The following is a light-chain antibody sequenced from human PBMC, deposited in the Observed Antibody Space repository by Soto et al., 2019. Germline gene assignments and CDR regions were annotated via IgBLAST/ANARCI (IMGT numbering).Light chain of an antibody. CDR3: QQYRRSPFT. CDR1: QSVSSNS. CDR2: GAS. J-gene: IGKJ3*01. Sequence: DIVLTQSPGTLSLSPGERAPVSCRASQSVSSNSLAWYQQKPGQAPRLLIYGASSRATGIPDRFSGSGSGTDFTLTISRLEPEDFAVYYCQQYRRSPFTFGPGTKVDI. V-gene: IGKV3-20*01.